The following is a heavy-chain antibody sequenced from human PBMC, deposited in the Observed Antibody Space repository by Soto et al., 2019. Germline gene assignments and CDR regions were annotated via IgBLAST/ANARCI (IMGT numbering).Heavy chain of an antibody. CDR2: IYTTGST. D-gene: IGHD3-22*01. CDR3: ARAGYSSEHYFDH. CDR1: GGSISTYF. J-gene: IGHJ4*02. Sequence: PSETLSLTCTVSGGSISTYFWSWIRQPAGGGLEWIGRIYTTGSTNYNPSLKSRVTMSLDTSRNQFSLKLSSVTAADTSVYYCARAGYSSEHYFDHWGQGTLLTVSS. V-gene: IGHV4-4*07.